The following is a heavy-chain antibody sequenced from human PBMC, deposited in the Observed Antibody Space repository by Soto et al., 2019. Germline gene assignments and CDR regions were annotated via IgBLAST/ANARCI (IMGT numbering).Heavy chain of an antibody. D-gene: IGHD3-16*02. Sequence: QVQLVQSGAEVKKPGASVKVSCKASGYTFTSYGISWVRQAPGQGLEWMGWISAYNGNTNYAQKLQGRVTMTTDPSTSTAYMELRSLRSDDTAVYYCARWGNYDYIWGSYRYTGHFDYWGQGTLVTVSS. CDR3: ARWGNYDYIWGSYRYTGHFDY. V-gene: IGHV1-18*01. CDR1: GYTFTSYG. CDR2: ISAYNGNT. J-gene: IGHJ4*02.